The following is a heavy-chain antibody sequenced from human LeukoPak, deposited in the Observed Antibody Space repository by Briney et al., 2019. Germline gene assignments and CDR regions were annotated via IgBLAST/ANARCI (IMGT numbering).Heavy chain of an antibody. Sequence: GGSLRLSCAASGFTFSTYWMHWVRQAPGKGLVWVSRINGDGSVRDYADSVKGRFNISRDNAKNTLFLHMNSLRGEDKAVYYCAREGAVDGIFYYYMDVWGKGTTVTVSS. CDR2: INGDGSVR. CDR1: GFTFSTYW. V-gene: IGHV3-74*01. J-gene: IGHJ6*03. CDR3: AREGAVDGIFYYYMDV. D-gene: IGHD6-19*01.